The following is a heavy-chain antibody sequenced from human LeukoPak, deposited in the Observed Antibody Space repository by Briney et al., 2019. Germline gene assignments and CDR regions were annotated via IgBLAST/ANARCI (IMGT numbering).Heavy chain of an antibody. Sequence: SETLSLTCAVYGGSFSGYYWSWIRQPPGKGLEWIGYIYYSGSTNYNPSLKSRVTISVDTSKNQFSLKLSSVTAADTAVYYCARVYGNDFWSGYYTPYFDYWGQGTLVTVSS. CDR3: ARVYGNDFWSGYYTPYFDY. D-gene: IGHD3-3*01. V-gene: IGHV4-59*01. CDR1: GGSFSGYY. CDR2: IYYSGST. J-gene: IGHJ4*02.